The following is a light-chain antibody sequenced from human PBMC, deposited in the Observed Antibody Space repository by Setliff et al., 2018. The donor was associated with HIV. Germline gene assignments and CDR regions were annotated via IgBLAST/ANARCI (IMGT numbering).Light chain of an antibody. J-gene: IGLJ1*01. Sequence: ELTQPPSVSVAPGKTARITCGGNNIGSKSVHWYQQKPGRAPVLVVHDDSDRHSGIPERFSGSNSANTATLTISRVEAGDEADYYCQVWDSSSDHPGVFGTGTKVTVL. CDR3: QVWDSSSDHPGV. V-gene: IGLV3-21*03. CDR2: DDS. CDR1: NIGSKS.